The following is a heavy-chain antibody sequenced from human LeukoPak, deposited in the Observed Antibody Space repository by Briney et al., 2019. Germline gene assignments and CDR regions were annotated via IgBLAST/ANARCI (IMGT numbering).Heavy chain of an antibody. V-gene: IGHV4-34*01. J-gene: IGHJ3*02. D-gene: IGHD3-9*01. CDR1: GGSFSGYY. CDR3: ARVDDILTGDAFDI. Sequence: SETLSLTCAVYGGSFSGYYWSWIRQPPGKGLEWIGEVNHSGSTNYNPSLKSRVTISVDTSKNQFSLKLSSVTAADTAVYYCARVDDILTGDAFDIWGQGTMVTVSS. CDR2: VNHSGST.